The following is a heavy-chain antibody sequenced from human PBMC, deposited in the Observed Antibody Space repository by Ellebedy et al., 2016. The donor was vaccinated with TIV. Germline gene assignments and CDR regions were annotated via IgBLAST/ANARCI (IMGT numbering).Heavy chain of an antibody. J-gene: IGHJ4*02. V-gene: IGHV1-2*02. Sequence: AASVKVSCKASGNTFTANYMHWVRQAPGQGLEWMGWMNPNSGGTKYAQKFQGRVTMTRAPSTSTAYMELSSLRSDDTAVDYWARGVGWFGKEWGQGTLVTVSS. CDR2: MNPNSGGT. CDR1: GNTFTANY. CDR3: ARGVGWFGKE. D-gene: IGHD3-10*01.